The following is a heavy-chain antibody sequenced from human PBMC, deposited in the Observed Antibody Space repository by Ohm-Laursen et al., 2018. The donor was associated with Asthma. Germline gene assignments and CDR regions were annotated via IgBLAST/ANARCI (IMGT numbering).Heavy chain of an antibody. D-gene: IGHD2-15*01. J-gene: IGHJ4*02. V-gene: IGHV3-23*01. CDR1: GFTFSNYA. Sequence: GSLRLSCSASGFTFSNYAMSWVRQAPGQGLEWVSAISGAGGSTDYADSVKGRFTLSRDNSKNTLYLEMNSLRAEDTAVYYCARKAGSCITSNCYSLDFWGQGTLVTVSS. CDR3: ARKAGSCITSNCYSLDF. CDR2: ISGAGGST.